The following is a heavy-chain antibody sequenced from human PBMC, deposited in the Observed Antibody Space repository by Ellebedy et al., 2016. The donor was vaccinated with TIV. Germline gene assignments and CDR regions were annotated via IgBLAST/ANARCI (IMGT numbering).Heavy chain of an antibody. CDR3: AKDRMVRGLIIGDNWFDP. J-gene: IGHJ5*02. CDR2: INTDGSTI. V-gene: IGHV3-74*01. D-gene: IGHD3-10*01. Sequence: GESLKISXAASGFTFSSYWMHWVRQAPEKGLLWVSRINTDGSTINYADSVKGRFTISRDNSKNTLYLQMNSLRAEDTAVYYCAKDRMVRGLIIGDNWFDPWGQGTLVTVSS. CDR1: GFTFSSYW.